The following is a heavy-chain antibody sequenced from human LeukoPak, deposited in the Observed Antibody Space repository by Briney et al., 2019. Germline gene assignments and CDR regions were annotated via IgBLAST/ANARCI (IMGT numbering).Heavy chain of an antibody. J-gene: IGHJ4*02. CDR2: IYDSGRT. D-gene: IGHD3-22*01. CDR3: VRDQYYYDSSGYYRFDY. CDR1: GGSVSSGGYC. V-gene: IGHV4-30-4*07. Sequence: SQTLSLTCAVPGGSVSSGGYCWNWIRQPPGKGLEWIGYIYDSGRTYQNPSLRSRLTISVDTSQNQFSLKLTSVTAADTAVYYCVRDQYYYDSSGYYRFDYWGQGTLVTVSS.